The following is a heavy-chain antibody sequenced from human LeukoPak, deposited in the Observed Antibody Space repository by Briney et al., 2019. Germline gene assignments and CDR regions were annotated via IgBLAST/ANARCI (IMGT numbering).Heavy chain of an antibody. CDR3: ARVPDSSGYYSGY. J-gene: IGHJ4*02. Sequence: GASVKVSCKASGYTFTSYGISWVRQAPGQGREWMGWISAYNGNTHYAQKLQGRVTMTTDTCTSTAYIALRRLRSGDTGVYFCARVPDSSGYYSGYWGQGTLVSVSS. V-gene: IGHV1-18*01. D-gene: IGHD3-22*01. CDR1: GYTFTSYG. CDR2: ISAYNGNT.